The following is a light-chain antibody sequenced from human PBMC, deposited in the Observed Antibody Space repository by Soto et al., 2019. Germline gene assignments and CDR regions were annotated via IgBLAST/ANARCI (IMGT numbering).Light chain of an antibody. CDR2: EVN. Sequence: QSVLTQPPSASGSPGQSVTISCTGTSSDIGSYNYVSWYQQYPGKAPKLMIYEVNKRPSGVPDRFSGSKSGNTASLTVSGLQAEDEADYYCNSYAGTNNLIFGGGTKLTVL. CDR3: NSYAGTNNLI. CDR1: SSDIGSYNY. J-gene: IGLJ2*01. V-gene: IGLV2-8*01.